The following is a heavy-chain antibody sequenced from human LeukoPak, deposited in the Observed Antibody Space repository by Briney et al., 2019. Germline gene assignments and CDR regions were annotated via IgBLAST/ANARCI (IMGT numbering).Heavy chain of an antibody. D-gene: IGHD2-21*02. CDR3: ARQILCGGDCYPFDP. CDR1: GYSFTSYW. J-gene: IGHJ5*02. V-gene: IGHV5-51*01. CDR2: IYPGDSDT. Sequence: GESLKISCKGSGYSFTSYWIGWARQMPGKGLEWMGIIYPGDSDTRYSPSFQGQGTISADKSISTAYLQWSSLKASDTAMYYCARQILCGGDCYPFDPWGQGTLVTVSS.